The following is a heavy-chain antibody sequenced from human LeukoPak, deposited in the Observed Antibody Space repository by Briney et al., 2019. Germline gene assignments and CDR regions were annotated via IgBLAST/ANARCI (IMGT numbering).Heavy chain of an antibody. J-gene: IGHJ4*02. D-gene: IGHD3-10*01. V-gene: IGHV3-23*01. CDR3: AKAPYYYGSGSYHDY. Sequence: PGGSLRLSCAASGFTFSSYAMSWVRQAPGKGLEWVSATSGSGGSTYYADSVKGRFTISRDNSKNTLYLQMNSLRAEDTAVYYCAKAPYYYGSGSYHDYWGQGTLVTVSS. CDR2: TSGSGGST. CDR1: GFTFSSYA.